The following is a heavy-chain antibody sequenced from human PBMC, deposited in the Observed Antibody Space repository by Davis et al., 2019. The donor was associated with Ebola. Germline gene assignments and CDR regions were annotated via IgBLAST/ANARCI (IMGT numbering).Heavy chain of an antibody. D-gene: IGHD1-26*01. J-gene: IGHJ6*02. Sequence: AASVKVSCKASGYTFTSYGISWVRQAPGQGLEWMGWISAYNGNTNYAQKLQGRVTMTTDTSTSTAYMELRSLRSDDTAVYYCARDLDSGALAYYYHYGMDVWGQGTTVTVSS. V-gene: IGHV1-18*01. CDR2: ISAYNGNT. CDR3: ARDLDSGALAYYYHYGMDV. CDR1: GYTFTSYG.